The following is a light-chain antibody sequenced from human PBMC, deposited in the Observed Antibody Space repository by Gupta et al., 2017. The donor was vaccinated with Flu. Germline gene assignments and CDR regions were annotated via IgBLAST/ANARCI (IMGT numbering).Light chain of an antibody. Sequence: VTISCSGTSSNIGNGSVNWYQKVPSTAPKLLIYENYQRPSGTPDRFSASKSGTSASLVITGLQYGDAADYYCAAWDGSVSGQFLFGGGTRVTVL. J-gene: IGLJ2*01. CDR2: ENY. CDR1: SSNIGNGS. CDR3: AAWDGSVSGQFL. V-gene: IGLV1-44*01.